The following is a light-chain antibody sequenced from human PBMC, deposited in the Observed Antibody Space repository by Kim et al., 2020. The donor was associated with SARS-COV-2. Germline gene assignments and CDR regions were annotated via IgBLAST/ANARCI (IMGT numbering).Light chain of an antibody. CDR3: QQYDNPLT. Sequence: SAVVGDRVTLTCQASQDISNDLNWYQQKPGKAPKLLIYDASNLETGGPARFSGSGSGTDFSFTISSLQPEDIATYYCQQYDNPLTFGGGTKVDIK. CDR2: DAS. J-gene: IGKJ4*01. V-gene: IGKV1-33*01. CDR1: QDISND.